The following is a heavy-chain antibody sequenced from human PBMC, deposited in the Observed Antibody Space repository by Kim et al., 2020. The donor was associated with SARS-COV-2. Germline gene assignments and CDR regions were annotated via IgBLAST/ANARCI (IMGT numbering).Heavy chain of an antibody. Sequence: GGSLRLSCATSGFIFSSYAMHWVRQAPGKGLQWVAALSYDGSNKYYADSVKGRITISRDNSKNTVYLQMNSLRAEDTAEYYCARDISWVATPTLHYWGQGTLVTVSS. CDR2: LSYDGSNK. CDR1: GFIFSSYA. J-gene: IGHJ4*02. CDR3: ARDISWVATPTLHY. V-gene: IGHV3-30*04. D-gene: IGHD5-12*01.